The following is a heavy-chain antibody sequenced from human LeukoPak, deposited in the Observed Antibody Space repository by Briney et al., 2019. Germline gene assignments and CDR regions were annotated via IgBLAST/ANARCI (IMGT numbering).Heavy chain of an antibody. D-gene: IGHD5-18*01. CDR3: ARLSDTTS. CDR2: IYPGDSDT. CDR1: GYTFSNFR. Sequence: HGESLKISCKGSGYTFSNFRIAWVRQMPGKGLEWMGSIYPGDSDTRYSPSSQGQVTISADKSLATASLLWSSVKASDTAMYFCARLSDTTSWGQGTLVTVSS. V-gene: IGHV5-51*01. J-gene: IGHJ5*02.